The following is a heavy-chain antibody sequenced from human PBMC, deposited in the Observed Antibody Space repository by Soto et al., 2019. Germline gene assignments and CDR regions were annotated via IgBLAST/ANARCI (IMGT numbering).Heavy chain of an antibody. CDR1: GFTFSSYA. CDR3: AKVDRITIFGVVTKEYFDY. CDR2: ISGSGGST. J-gene: IGHJ4*02. D-gene: IGHD3-3*01. V-gene: IGHV3-23*01. Sequence: EVQLLESGGGLVQPGGSLRLSCAASGFTFSSYAISWVLQAPGKGLEWVSAISGSGGSTYYADSVKGRFTISRDNSKNTLYLQMNSLRAEDTAVYYCAKVDRITIFGVVTKEYFDYWGQGTLVTVSS.